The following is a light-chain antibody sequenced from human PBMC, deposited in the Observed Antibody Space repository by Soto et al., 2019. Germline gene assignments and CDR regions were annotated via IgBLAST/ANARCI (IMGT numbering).Light chain of an antibody. V-gene: IGKV3D-11*02. J-gene: IGKJ4*01. CDR1: QSVRSS. CDR3: QQSYSTPLT. CDR2: DAS. Sequence: EIVLTHSPATLSLSPGESATLFCRASQSVRSSVAWYQQSPGQAHRLFIYDASTRATGIPARFRGRGAGTDFTLTISSLQPEDFATYYCQQSYSTPLTFGGGTKVDIK.